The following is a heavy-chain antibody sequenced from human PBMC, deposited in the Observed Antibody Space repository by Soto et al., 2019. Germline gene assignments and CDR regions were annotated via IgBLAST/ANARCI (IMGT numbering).Heavy chain of an antibody. D-gene: IGHD6-19*01. CDR2: IIPILSTT. V-gene: IGHV1-69*13. J-gene: IGHJ5*02. CDR1: GGTDGTYS. CDR3: ASRAMAVTWFDP. Sequence: GASVKVSCNVSGGTDGTYSINWVRQAPGQGLEWMGAIIPILSTTNYAQRFQGRVTITADESTGTVYLELTSLKFEDTAVYYCASRAMAVTWFDPWGQGTLVTVSS.